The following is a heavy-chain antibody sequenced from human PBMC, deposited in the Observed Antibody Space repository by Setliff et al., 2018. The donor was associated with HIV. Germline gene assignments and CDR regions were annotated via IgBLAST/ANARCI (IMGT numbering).Heavy chain of an antibody. CDR1: GYSISSGYS. J-gene: IGHJ4*02. CDR2: IYHSGTT. CDR3: ARQGDGYNLYHVSYFDY. Sequence: SETLSLTCAVSGYSISSGYSWGWIRQTPGKGLEWIGSIYHSGTTYYNPSLGRRVTISVDTSKNQFSLKLSSVTAADTAVYYCARQGDGYNLYHVSYFDYWGQGTLVTVSS. D-gene: IGHD5-12*01. V-gene: IGHV4-38-2*01.